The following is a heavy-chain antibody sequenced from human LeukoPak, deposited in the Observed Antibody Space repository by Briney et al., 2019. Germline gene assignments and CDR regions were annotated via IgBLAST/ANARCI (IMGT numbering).Heavy chain of an antibody. CDR1: GYSFTSYW. J-gene: IGHJ4*02. Sequence: GESLKISCKGSGYSFTSYWIGWVRQMPGKGLEWMGIIYPGDSDTRYSPSFQGQVTVSADKSISTAYLQWSSLKASDTGIYYCARVGRLAAGAGDSWGQGTLVTVSS. CDR2: IYPGDSDT. V-gene: IGHV5-51*01. D-gene: IGHD6-13*01. CDR3: ARVGRLAAGAGDS.